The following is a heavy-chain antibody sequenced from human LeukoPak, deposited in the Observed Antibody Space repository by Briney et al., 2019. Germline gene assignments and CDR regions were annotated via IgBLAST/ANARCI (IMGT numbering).Heavy chain of an antibody. CDR1: GGSISSYY. V-gene: IGHV4-4*07. CDR3: ARDNADYYGSGRSVNWFDP. D-gene: IGHD3-10*01. J-gene: IGHJ5*02. CDR2: IYTSGST. Sequence: KPSXTLSLTCTVCGGSISSYYWSWIRQPAGKGLEWIGRIYTSGSTNYNPSLKSRVTISVDTSKNQFSLKLSSVTAADTAVYYCARDNADYYGSGRSVNWFDPWGQGTLVTVSS.